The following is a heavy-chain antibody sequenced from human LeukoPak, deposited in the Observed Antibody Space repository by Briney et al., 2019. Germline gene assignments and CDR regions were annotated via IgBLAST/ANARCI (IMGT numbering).Heavy chain of an antibody. D-gene: IGHD3-3*01. Sequence: ASVKVSCKASGHTFTGYYMHGVRQAPGQGLEWMGWINPNSGGTNYAQKSQGRLTMTRDTSISTAYLELSRLRSDDTAMYYCAIYEVDYWGQGTLVTVSS. CDR3: AIYEVDY. V-gene: IGHV1-2*02. J-gene: IGHJ4*02. CDR1: GHTFTGYY. CDR2: INPNSGGT.